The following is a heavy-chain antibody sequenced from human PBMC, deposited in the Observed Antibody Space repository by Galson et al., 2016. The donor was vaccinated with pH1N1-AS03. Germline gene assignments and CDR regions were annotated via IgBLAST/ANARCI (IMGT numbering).Heavy chain of an antibody. CDR2: INPKTEGT. Sequence: SVKVSCKVSGYTLTAYYIHWVRQAPGQGLEWMGLINPKTEGTYSAQKFQGRVTMTRDTSVSTAYMELTWLTSDDTAVYYCARAGIVETVRIRCGRDCYSTDYWGQGTLVTVSS. J-gene: IGHJ4*02. D-gene: IGHD2-21*02. CDR3: ARAGIVETVRIRCGRDCYSTDY. CDR1: GYTLTAYY. V-gene: IGHV1-2*06.